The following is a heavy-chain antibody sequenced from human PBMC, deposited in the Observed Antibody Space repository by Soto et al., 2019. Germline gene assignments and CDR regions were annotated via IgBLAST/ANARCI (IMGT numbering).Heavy chain of an antibody. J-gene: IGHJ4*01. Sequence: ASVKVSCKASGYTFTSYDINWVRQATGQGLEWMGWMNPNSGNTGYAQKFQGRVTMTRNTSISTAYMELSSLRSEDTAVYYCAFCLRGEPPLSLDFRAQRSPVTVS. D-gene: IGHD3-16*02. CDR3: AFCLRGEPPLSLDF. CDR2: MNPNSGNT. V-gene: IGHV1-8*01. CDR1: GYTFTSYD.